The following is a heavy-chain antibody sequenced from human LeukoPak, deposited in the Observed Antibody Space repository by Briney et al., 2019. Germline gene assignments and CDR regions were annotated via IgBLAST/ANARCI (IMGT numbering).Heavy chain of an antibody. J-gene: IGHJ4*02. CDR2: ISGSGGST. CDR3: AKDAGYDYVWGSYRSPFDY. D-gene: IGHD3-16*02. Sequence: PGGSLRLSCAASGFTFSSYAMSWVRQAPGKGLEWVSAISGSGGSTYYADSVKGRFTISRDNSKNTLYLQMNSLRAEDTAVYYCAKDAGYDYVWGSYRSPFDYWGQGTLVTVSS. CDR1: GFTFSSYA. V-gene: IGHV3-23*01.